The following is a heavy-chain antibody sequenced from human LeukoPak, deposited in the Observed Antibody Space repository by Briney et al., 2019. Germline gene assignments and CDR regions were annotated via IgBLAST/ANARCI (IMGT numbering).Heavy chain of an antibody. CDR3: AKSRLGVVVTYFDY. CDR1: EFTFSNYW. CDR2: IKQDGSEM. V-gene: IGHV3-7*03. Sequence: GGSLRLSCAASEFTFSNYWMTWVRQAPGKGLEWVANIKQDGSEMYYVDSVKGRFTISRDNAKNSLYLQMNSLRAEDTAVYYCAKSRLGVVVTYFDYWGQGTLVTVSS. D-gene: IGHD3-22*01. J-gene: IGHJ4*02.